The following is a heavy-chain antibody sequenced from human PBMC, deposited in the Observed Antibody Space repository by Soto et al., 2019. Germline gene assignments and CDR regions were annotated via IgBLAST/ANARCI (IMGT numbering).Heavy chain of an antibody. CDR1: GGSISSYY. D-gene: IGHD6-25*01. CDR3: ARAPRDGGPDY. Sequence: QVQLQESGPGLVKPSETLSLTCTVSGGSISSYYWTWIRQPPGKGPEWIGCVYYSGTTNYNPSLKSRVAISVNTSKNQFSLKLSSVTAADTAVYYCARAPRDGGPDYWGQGSLVTVSS. V-gene: IGHV4-59*01. CDR2: VYYSGTT. J-gene: IGHJ4*02.